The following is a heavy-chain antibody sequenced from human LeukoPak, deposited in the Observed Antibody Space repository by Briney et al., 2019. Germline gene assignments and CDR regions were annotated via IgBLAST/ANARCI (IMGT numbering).Heavy chain of an antibody. CDR2: VYYGGST. CDR1: GGPISAYY. CDR3: ARDLRYDSTSWGWFEP. D-gene: IGHD3-22*01. Sequence: PSETLSLTCTVSGGPISAYYWSWIRHPPGKALEWIGYVYYGGSTNYNPSLKSRVTISVDTSKNQFSLKMSSVTAADTAIYYCARDLRYDSTSWGWFEPWGQGTLVTVSS. J-gene: IGHJ5*02. V-gene: IGHV4-59*01.